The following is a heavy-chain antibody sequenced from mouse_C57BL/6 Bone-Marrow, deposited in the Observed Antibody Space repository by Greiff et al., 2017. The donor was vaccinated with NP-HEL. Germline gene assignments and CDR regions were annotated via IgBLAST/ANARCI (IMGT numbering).Heavy chain of an antibody. V-gene: IGHV1-74*01. CDR1: GYTFTSYW. Sequence: QVQLQQPGAELVKPGASVKVSCKASGYTFTSYWMHWVKQKPGQGLEWIGRIHPSDSDTNYNQKFKGKATLTVDKSSSTAYMQLSSLTSEDSAVYYCAILWVTTVVAGDWYFDVWGTGTTVTVSS. CDR3: AILWVTTVVAGDWYFDV. D-gene: IGHD1-1*01. J-gene: IGHJ1*03. CDR2: IHPSDSDT.